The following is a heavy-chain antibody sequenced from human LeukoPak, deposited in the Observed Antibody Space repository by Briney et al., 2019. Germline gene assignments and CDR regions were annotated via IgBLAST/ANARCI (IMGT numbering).Heavy chain of an antibody. J-gene: IGHJ4*02. D-gene: IGHD3-3*01. CDR1: GDSTRSYY. CDR3: AALRDVWGAYFAY. Sequence: KPSETVSLTCTVSGDSTRSYYWSWIRQPPGKGLEWIGYMHYSGNIKYSPSLKSRVTISVDTSKNQVSLKLTSVTAADTAVYYCAALRDVWGAYFAYWGQGILVTVSS. CDR2: MHYSGNI. V-gene: IGHV4-59*01.